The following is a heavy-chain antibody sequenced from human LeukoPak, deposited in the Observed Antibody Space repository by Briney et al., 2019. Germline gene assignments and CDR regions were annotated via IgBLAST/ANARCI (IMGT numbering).Heavy chain of an antibody. CDR3: ARAPRYCSSTSCYVNHAFDI. V-gene: IGHV3-30*02. CDR2: IRYDGSNK. CDR1: GFTFSTYG. Sequence: GGSLRLSCAASGFTFSTYGMYWVRQAPGKGLEWVAFIRYDGSNKYYADSVKGRFTISRDNSKNTLYLQMNSLRAEDTAVYYCARAPRYCSSTSCYVNHAFDIWGQGTMVTVSS. D-gene: IGHD2-2*01. J-gene: IGHJ3*02.